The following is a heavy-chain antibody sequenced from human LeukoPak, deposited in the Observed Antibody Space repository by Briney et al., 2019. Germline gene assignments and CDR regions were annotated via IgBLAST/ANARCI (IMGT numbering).Heavy chain of an antibody. D-gene: IGHD3-22*01. CDR3: ARHYYDSSGSYYFDY. Sequence: SETLSLTCTVSGGSISSYYWSWIRQPPGKGLEWSGYIYTSGSTNYNPSLKSRVTISVATSKNQFSLKLSSVTAADTAVYYCARHYYDSSGSYYFDYWGQGTLVTVSS. J-gene: IGHJ4*02. V-gene: IGHV4-4*09. CDR1: GGSISSYY. CDR2: IYTSGST.